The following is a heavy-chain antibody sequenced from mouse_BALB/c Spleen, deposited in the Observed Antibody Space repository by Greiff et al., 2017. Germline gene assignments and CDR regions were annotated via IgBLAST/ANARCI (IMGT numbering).Heavy chain of an antibody. CDR2: IYPYNGGT. CDR3: ARPYGNYVGPFAY. CDR1: GYTFTDYN. J-gene: IGHJ3*01. V-gene: IGHV1S29*02. Sequence: VQLKESGPELVKPGASVKISCKASGYTFTDYNMHWVKQSHGKSLEWIGYIYPYNGGTGYNQKFKSKATLTVDNSSSTAYMELRSLTSEDSAVYYCARPYGNYVGPFAYWGQGTLVTVSA. D-gene: IGHD2-1*01.